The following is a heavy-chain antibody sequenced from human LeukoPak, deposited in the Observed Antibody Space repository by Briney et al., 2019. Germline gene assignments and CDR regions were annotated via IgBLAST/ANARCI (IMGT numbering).Heavy chain of an antibody. CDR3: AKDRWGIAAAGSFDY. J-gene: IGHJ4*02. D-gene: IGHD6-13*01. CDR2: ISGSGGST. V-gene: IGHV3-23*01. CDR1: GFTFTTYS. Sequence: PGGSLRLSCADSGFTFTTYSMNWVRQAPGKGLEWVSAISGSGGSTYYADSVKGRFTISRGTSKNTLYLQMNSLRAEDTAVYYCAKDRWGIAAAGSFDYWGQGTLVTVFS.